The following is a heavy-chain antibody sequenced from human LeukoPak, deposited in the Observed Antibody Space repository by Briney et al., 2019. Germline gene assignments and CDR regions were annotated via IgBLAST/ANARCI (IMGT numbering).Heavy chain of an antibody. D-gene: IGHD1-26*01. Sequence: SETLSLTCTVSGGSMSSYYWSWIRQPPGKGLEWIGYIFYSGSTNYNPSLKSRVTLPVETSKNQFSLKLGSVTAADTAVYYCARQPYMLGAYYFDYWGQGTLVTVSS. CDR3: ARQPYMLGAYYFDY. CDR1: GGSMSSYY. J-gene: IGHJ4*02. V-gene: IGHV4-59*08. CDR2: IFYSGST.